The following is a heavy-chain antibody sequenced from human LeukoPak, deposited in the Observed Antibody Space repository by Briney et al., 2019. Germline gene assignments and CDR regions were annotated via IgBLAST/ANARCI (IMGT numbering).Heavy chain of an antibody. D-gene: IGHD5-12*01. J-gene: IGHJ4*02. V-gene: IGHV3-33*06. Sequence: PGGSLRLSCVKTGFSISNYAINWVRQAPGKGLEWVAVIWGDGSSRVYADSVRGRFTMSSDNSKNTVYLQMNNLRAEDTAVYYCANSGDTGFDFFDFWGQGTLVTVSS. CDR1: GFSISNYA. CDR2: IWGDGSSR. CDR3: ANSGDTGFDFFDF.